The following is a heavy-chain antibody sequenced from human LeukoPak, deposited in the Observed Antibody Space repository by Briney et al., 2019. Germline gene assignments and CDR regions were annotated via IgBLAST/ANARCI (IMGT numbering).Heavy chain of an antibody. J-gene: IGHJ4*02. D-gene: IGHD1-14*01. CDR3: AREVFRASPFDY. V-gene: IGHV4-38-2*02. Sequence: SETLSLTCAVFGYSISRGYYWGWIRQPPGKGQEWIGSIDRSGSTYYNPSLKSRVTILVDTSKNQFSLKLNSVTAADTAVYYCAREVFRASPFDYWGQGTLVTVSS. CDR2: IDRSGST. CDR1: GYSISRGYY.